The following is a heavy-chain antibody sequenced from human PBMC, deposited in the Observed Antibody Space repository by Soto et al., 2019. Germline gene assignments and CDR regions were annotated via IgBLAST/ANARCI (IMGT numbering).Heavy chain of an antibody. CDR1: GGTFSSYA. Sequence: QVQMVQFGAEVKKPGSSVKVSCKASGGTFSSYAVSWVGQAPGQGLEWMGGIIPIFGTANYAQKFQGRVTITADESTSTAYLALSCLRSEDTAVYYCARVGYGVKPYYYDMDLCGQGTTVTVSS. J-gene: IGHJ6*02. D-gene: IGHD4-17*01. CDR2: IIPIFGTA. V-gene: IGHV1-69*01. CDR3: ARVGYGVKPYYYDMDL.